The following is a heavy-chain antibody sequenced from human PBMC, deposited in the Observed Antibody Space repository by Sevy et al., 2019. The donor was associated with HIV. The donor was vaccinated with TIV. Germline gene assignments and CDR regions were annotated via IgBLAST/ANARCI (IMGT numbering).Heavy chain of an antibody. CDR2: IYSGGST. CDR1: GFTVSSNY. CDR3: AGEFLSGSPRYFDY. V-gene: IGHV3-66*01. J-gene: IGHJ4*02. Sequence: GGSLRLSCAASGFTVSSNYMSWVRQAPGKGLEWVSVIYSGGSTYYADSVKGRFTISRDNSKNTLYLQMNSLRAEDTAVYYWAGEFLSGSPRYFDYWGQGTLVTVSS. D-gene: IGHD1-26*01.